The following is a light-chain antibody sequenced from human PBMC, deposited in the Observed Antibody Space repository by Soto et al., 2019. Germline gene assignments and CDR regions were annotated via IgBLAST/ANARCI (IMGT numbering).Light chain of an antibody. CDR2: GAS. CDR1: HSISKW. Sequence: DIQMTQSPSTLSASVGDRVILTCRASHSISKWLAWYQQKPGKAPKLLIYGASSLESGVPSRFSGIGSWTEFTLTISSLQPKNLTTFDCQLYNSYDMWTFGQGTKLDIK. CDR3: QLYNSYDMWT. V-gene: IGKV1-5*01. J-gene: IGKJ1*01.